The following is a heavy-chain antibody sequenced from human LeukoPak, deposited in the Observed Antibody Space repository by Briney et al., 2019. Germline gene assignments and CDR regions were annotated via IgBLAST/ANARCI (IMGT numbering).Heavy chain of an antibody. CDR2: INPSGGST. D-gene: IGHD6-19*01. V-gene: IGHV1-46*01. J-gene: IGHJ6*04. CDR1: GYTFTSYY. Sequence: GASVKVSCKASGYTFTSYYMHWVRQAPGQGLEWMGIINPSGGSTSYAQKFQGRATMTRDTSTSTVYMELSSLRSEDTAVYYCARVYGVAGHRDTFYGMDVWGKGTTVTVSS. CDR3: ARVYGVAGHRDTFYGMDV.